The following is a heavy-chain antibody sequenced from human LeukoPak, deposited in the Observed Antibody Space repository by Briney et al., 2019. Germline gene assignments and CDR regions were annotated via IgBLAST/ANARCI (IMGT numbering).Heavy chain of an antibody. CDR1: GGSFSGYY. D-gene: IGHD1-26*01. Sequence: PSETLSLTCAVYGGSFSGYYWSWIRQPPGKGLEWIGEINHSGSTNYNPSLKSRVTISVDTSKNQFSLKLSSVTAADTAVYYCAGGGGVGATTPDYYFDYWGQGTLVTVSS. J-gene: IGHJ4*02. CDR3: AGGGGVGATTPDYYFDY. V-gene: IGHV4-34*01. CDR2: INHSGST.